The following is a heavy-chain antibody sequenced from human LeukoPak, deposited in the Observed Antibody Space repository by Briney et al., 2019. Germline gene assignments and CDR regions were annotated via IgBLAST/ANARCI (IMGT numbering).Heavy chain of an antibody. CDR3: PVYYYDSSGYYGLDY. J-gene: IGHJ4*02. CDR1: VFIFSDHY. Sequence: GGSLRLSCAASVFIFSDHYMDWVRQAPGKGLEWVSAISGSGGSTYYADSVKGRFAISRDNPKNTLYLQMNSLRAEDTAVYYCPVYYYDSSGYYGLDYWGQGTLVTVSS. D-gene: IGHD3-22*01. V-gene: IGHV3-23*01. CDR2: ISGSGGST.